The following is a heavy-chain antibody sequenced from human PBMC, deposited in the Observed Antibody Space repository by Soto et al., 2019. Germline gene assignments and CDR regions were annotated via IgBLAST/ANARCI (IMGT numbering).Heavy chain of an antibody. CDR1: GFTFSDYY. V-gene: IGHV3-11*05. D-gene: IGHD5-12*01. J-gene: IGHJ4*02. Sequence: QVQLVESGGGLVKPGESLRLSCAASGFTFSDYYMSWIRQAPGKGLEWVSYISSSSSYTNYADSVKGRFTISRDNAKNSLYLQMNSLRAEDTALYYCARDHHRYSGYDYVDYWGQGTLVTVSS. CDR2: ISSSSSYT. CDR3: ARDHHRYSGYDYVDY.